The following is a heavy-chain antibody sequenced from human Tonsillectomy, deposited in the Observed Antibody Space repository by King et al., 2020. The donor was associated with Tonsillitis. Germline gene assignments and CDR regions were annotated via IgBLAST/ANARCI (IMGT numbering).Heavy chain of an antibody. CDR1: GFTFSTYA. D-gene: IGHD3-3*01. V-gene: IGHV3-23*04. CDR3: AKASYIWSLRCIDY. CDR2: VSGSGGST. Sequence: VQLVESGGGLVQPGGSLRLSCAASGFTFSTYAMSWVRQAPGKGLEWVSAVSGSGGSTYYADSVKGRFTIFRDNYKNTLYLQMKSLRAEDTAVYYCAKASYIWSLRCIDYWGQGTLVTVSS. J-gene: IGHJ4*02.